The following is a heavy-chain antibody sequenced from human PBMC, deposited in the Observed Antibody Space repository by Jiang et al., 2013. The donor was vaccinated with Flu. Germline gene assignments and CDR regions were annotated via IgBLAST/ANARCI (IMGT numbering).Heavy chain of an antibody. CDR3: AKGGHGSGSYYLPFDY. CDR1: GFTFSSYA. Sequence: RLSCAASGFTFSSYAMSWVRQAPGKGLEWVSAISGSGGSTYYADSVKGRFTISRDNSKNTLYLQMNSLRAEDTAVYYCAKGGHGSGSYYLPFDYWGQGTLVTVSS. J-gene: IGHJ4*02. CDR2: ISGSGGST. V-gene: IGHV3-23*01. D-gene: IGHD3-10*01.